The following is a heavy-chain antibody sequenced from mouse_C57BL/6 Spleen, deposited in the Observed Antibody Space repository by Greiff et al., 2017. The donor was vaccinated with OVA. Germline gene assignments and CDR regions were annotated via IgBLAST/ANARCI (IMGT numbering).Heavy chain of an antibody. CDR1: GYTFTSYW. D-gene: IGHD1-1*01. CDR2: IDPSDSYT. J-gene: IGHJ2*01. V-gene: IGHV1-69*01. Sequence: VQLQQPGAELVMPGASVKLSCKASGYTFTSYWMHWVKQRPGQGLEWIGEIDPSDSYTNYNQKFKGKSTLTVDKSSSTAYMQLSSLTSEDSAVYYCARSYYGSRPLDYWGQGTTLTVSS. CDR3: ARSYYGSRPLDY.